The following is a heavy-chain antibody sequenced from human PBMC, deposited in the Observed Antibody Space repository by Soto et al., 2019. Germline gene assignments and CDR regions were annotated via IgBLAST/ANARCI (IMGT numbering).Heavy chain of an antibody. D-gene: IGHD6-13*01. Sequence: EVQLLESGGGLVQPGGSLRLSCAASGFTFSNYAMTWVRQAPGKGLEWVSAISGSGGTTYYADSVKGRFTISRDNSKNALYLQMNSLRVEDTALYYCAQDGGGLAAAAVRHLGASDCWGQGTLVTVSS. CDR2: ISGSGGTT. V-gene: IGHV3-23*01. CDR1: GFTFSNYA. J-gene: IGHJ4*02. CDR3: AQDGGGLAAAAVRHLGASDC.